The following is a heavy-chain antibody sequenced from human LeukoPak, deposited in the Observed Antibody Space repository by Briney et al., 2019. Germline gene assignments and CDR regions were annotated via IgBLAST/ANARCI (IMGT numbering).Heavy chain of an antibody. CDR3: ARELKRRED. V-gene: IGHV4-59*01. J-gene: IGHJ4*02. CDR2: IYYSGST. CDR1: GGSINSYY. Sequence: PSETLSLTCTVSGGSINSYYWSWIRQPPGKGLEWIGYIYYSGSTNYNPSLKSRVTISVDTSKNQFSLKLSSVTAADTAVYYCARELKRREDWGQGTLVTVSS. D-gene: IGHD1-1*01.